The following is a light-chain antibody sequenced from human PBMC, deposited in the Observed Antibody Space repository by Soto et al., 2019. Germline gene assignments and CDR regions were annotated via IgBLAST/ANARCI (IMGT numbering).Light chain of an antibody. CDR3: QHHNSYSQT. CDR1: QSISSC. J-gene: IGKJ1*01. Sequence: DIQMTQSPSTLSASVGDRVTITCRASQSISSCLAWYQQMPGKAPKLLIYGASSLQSGVPSRFSGSGSGTEFTLTISSLQPDDFATYFCQHHNSYSQTFGQGTKVDIK. V-gene: IGKV1-5*01. CDR2: GAS.